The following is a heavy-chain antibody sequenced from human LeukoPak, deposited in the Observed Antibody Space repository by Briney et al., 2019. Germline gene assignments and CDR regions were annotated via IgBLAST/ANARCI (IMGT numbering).Heavy chain of an antibody. Sequence: PGGSLRLSCAASGFTFSSYAMSWVRQAPGKGLEWVGRIKSKTDGGTTDYAAPVKGRFTISRDDSENTLYLQMNSLKTEDTAVYYCTTVQSGSAEYWGQGTLVTVSS. V-gene: IGHV3-15*01. CDR1: GFTFSSYA. D-gene: IGHD1-26*01. CDR3: TTVQSGSAEY. CDR2: IKSKTDGGTT. J-gene: IGHJ4*02.